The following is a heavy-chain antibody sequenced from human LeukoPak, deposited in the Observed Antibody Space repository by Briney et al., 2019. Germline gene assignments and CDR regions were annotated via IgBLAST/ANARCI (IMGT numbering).Heavy chain of an antibody. CDR2: ISSSGSAI. J-gene: IGHJ4*02. V-gene: IGHV3-48*03. CDR3: ARVGILTGYSFDY. CDR1: GFTFSSYE. Sequence: GWSLRLSCAASGFTFSSYEMNWVRQAPGKGLEWVSYISSSGSAIYYADSVKGRFTISRDNAKNSLHLQMNSLRAEDTAVYYCARVGILTGYSFDYWGQGTLVTVSS. D-gene: IGHD3-9*01.